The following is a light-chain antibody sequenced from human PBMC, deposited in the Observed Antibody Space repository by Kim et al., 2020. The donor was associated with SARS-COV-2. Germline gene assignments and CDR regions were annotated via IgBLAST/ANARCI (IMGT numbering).Light chain of an antibody. CDR2: SNN. J-gene: IGLJ3*02. CDR3: AAWDDSLNGLWV. CDR1: SSNIGSNT. V-gene: IGLV1-44*01. Sequence: RVTISCSGSSSNIGSNTVNWYQQLPRTAPKLLIYSNNQRPSGVTDRFSGSKSGISASLAISGLQSEDEADYYCAAWDDSLNGLWVFGGGTQLTVL.